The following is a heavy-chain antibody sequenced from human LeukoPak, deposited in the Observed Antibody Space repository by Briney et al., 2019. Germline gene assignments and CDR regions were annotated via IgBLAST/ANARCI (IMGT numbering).Heavy chain of an antibody. V-gene: IGHV3-21*01. D-gene: IGHD2-15*01. CDR3: AIVGVVVAATPGFYYYYGMDV. CDR1: GFTFSSYS. CDR2: ISSSSSYI. Sequence: PGGSLRLSCAASGFTFSSYSMNWLRQAPGKGLEWVSSISSSSSYIYYEDSVKGRFTISSDNAKNSLYLQMNSLRAEDTAVYYCAIVGVVVAATPGFYYYYGMDVWGQGTTVTVSS. J-gene: IGHJ6*02.